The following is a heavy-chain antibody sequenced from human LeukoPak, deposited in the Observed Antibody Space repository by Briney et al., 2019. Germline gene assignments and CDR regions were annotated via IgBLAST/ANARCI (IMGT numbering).Heavy chain of an antibody. Sequence: GGSLRLSCAASGFTFSSYGMHWVRQAPGKGLEWVAVIWYDGSNKYYADSVKGRFTISRDNSKDTLYLQMNSLRAEDTAMYYCASQMVAASSYWGQGTLVTVSS. V-gene: IGHV3-33*01. D-gene: IGHD2-15*01. CDR3: ASQMVAASSY. CDR2: IWYDGSNK. J-gene: IGHJ4*02. CDR1: GFTFSSYG.